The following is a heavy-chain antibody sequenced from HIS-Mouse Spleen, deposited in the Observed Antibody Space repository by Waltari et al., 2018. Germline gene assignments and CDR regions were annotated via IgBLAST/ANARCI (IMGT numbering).Heavy chain of an antibody. J-gene: IGHJ4*02. CDR1: GVTFSRDG. CDR3: AKDKHHAFDY. V-gene: IGHV3-30*18. Sequence: QVQLVESGGGLVQHGRPLRSACAAPGVTFSRDGMHWVRQAPGKGLEWVAVISYDGSNKYYADSVKGRFTISRDNSKNTLYLQMNSLRAEDTAVYYCAKDKHHAFDYWGQGTLVTVSS. CDR2: ISYDGSNK.